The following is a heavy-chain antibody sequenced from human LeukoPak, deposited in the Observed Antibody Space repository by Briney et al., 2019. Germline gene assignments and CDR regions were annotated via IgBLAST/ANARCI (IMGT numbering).Heavy chain of an antibody. V-gene: IGHV4-34*01. J-gene: IGHJ1*01. Sequence: PSKTLSLTCAVYGGSFSGYSWSSIRQPPGKGLEWIGEINHSGSTNYNPSLKSRVTISVDTSKNQFSLKLSSVTAADTAVYYCARLLGLTATQIRYFQHWGQGTLVTVSS. CDR3: ARLLGLTATQIRYFQH. D-gene: IGHD5-18*01. CDR1: GGSFSGYS. CDR2: INHSGST.